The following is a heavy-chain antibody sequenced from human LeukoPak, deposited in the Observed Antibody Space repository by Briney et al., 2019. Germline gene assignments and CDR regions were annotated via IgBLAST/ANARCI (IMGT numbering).Heavy chain of an antibody. CDR1: GGSISSGGYS. V-gene: IGHV4-30-2*01. J-gene: IGHJ6*02. CDR3: ASSRRVLDGMDV. Sequence: SQTLSLTCAVSGGSISSGGYSWSWIRQPPGKGLERIGYIYHSGSTYYNPSLKSRVTISVDRSKNQFSLKLSSVTAADTAEYYCASSRRVLDGMDVWGQGTTVTVSS. D-gene: IGHD4/OR15-4a*01. CDR2: IYHSGST.